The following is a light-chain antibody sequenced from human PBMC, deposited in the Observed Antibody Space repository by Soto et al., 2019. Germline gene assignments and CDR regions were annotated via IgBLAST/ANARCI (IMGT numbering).Light chain of an antibody. Sequence: EIVMTQSPATLSVSPGERATLSCRASQSVSSNLAWYQQKPGQAPRLLIYGASTRATGIPANFSGSGSGTDFTLTISRLEPEDFAVYYCQQYGSSPPITFGQGTRLEIK. CDR3: QQYGSSPPIT. CDR1: QSVSSN. V-gene: IGKV3-15*01. CDR2: GAS. J-gene: IGKJ5*01.